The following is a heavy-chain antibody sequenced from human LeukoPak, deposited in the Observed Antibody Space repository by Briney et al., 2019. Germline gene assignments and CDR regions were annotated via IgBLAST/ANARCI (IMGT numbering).Heavy chain of an antibody. CDR3: ASSYCSGGSCSGYGMDV. CDR1: GGSFSGYY. CDR2: IDHFGNT. D-gene: IGHD2-15*01. V-gene: IGHV4-34*01. J-gene: IGHJ6*02. Sequence: TSETLSLTCAVYGGSFSGYYWNWIRQSPVKGLEWIGEIDHFGNTNYNPSLKSRVTILGDTSKNQFSLKLSSVTAADTAVYYCASSYCSGGSCSGYGMDVWGQGTTVTVSS.